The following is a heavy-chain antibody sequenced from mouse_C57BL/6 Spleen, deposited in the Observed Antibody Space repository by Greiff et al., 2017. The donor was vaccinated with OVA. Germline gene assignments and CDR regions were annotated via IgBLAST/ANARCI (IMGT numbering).Heavy chain of an antibody. CDR2: IDPSDSYT. CDR3: ARGTLYYGSSYFDY. V-gene: IGHV1-69*01. J-gene: IGHJ2*01. D-gene: IGHD1-1*01. CDR1: GYTFTSYW. Sequence: QVQLQQPGAELVMPGASVKLSCKASGYTFTSYWMHWVKQRPGQGLEWIGEIDPSDSYTNYNQKFKGKSTLTVDKSSSTAYMQLSSLTSEDSAVYYCARGTLYYGSSYFDYWGQGTTLTVSS.